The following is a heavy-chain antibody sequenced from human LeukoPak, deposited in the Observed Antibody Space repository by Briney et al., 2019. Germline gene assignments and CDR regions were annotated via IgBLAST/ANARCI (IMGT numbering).Heavy chain of an antibody. Sequence: SETLSLTCTVSGGSISSYYWSWIRQPPGKGLEWIGYIYYSGSTNYNPSLKSRVTISVDTSKNQFSLKLSSVTAADTAVYYCARSPMVRGVKDAFDIWGQGTMVTVSS. D-gene: IGHD3-10*01. CDR2: IYYSGST. CDR1: GGSISSYY. CDR3: ARSPMVRGVKDAFDI. J-gene: IGHJ3*02. V-gene: IGHV4-59*01.